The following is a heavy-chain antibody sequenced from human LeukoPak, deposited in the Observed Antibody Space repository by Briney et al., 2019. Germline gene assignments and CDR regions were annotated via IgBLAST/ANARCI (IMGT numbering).Heavy chain of an antibody. D-gene: IGHD4-11*01. Sequence: SETLSLTCTVSAGSNNNYFWSWIRQPPGKGLEWIGHIHASGATSYNPSVKSRVSLSMDTSKNQHSLTVNAVTAADTAVYYCVRSGVTYYSSKGDMWPDASDIWGPGTMVTVSS. V-gene: IGHV4-4*09. J-gene: IGHJ3*02. CDR3: VRSGVTYYSSKGDMWPDASDI. CDR2: IHASGAT. CDR1: AGSNNNYF.